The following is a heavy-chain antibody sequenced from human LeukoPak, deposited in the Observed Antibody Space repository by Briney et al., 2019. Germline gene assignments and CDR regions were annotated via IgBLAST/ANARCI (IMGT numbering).Heavy chain of an antibody. J-gene: IGHJ4*02. CDR2: SIPIFGTA. CDR1: GGTFSSYA. Sequence: AASVKVSCKASGGTFSSYAISWVRQAPGQGLEWMGGSIPIFGTANYAQKFQGRVTITADESTSTAYMELSSLRSEDTAVYYCAATYYYDSSGPTPYHYWGKGPLVTVSS. D-gene: IGHD3-22*01. CDR3: AATYYYDSSGPTPYHY. V-gene: IGHV1-69*13.